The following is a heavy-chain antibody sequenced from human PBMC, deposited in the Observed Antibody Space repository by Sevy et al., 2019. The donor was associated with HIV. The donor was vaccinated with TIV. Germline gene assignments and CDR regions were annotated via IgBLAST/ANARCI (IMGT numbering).Heavy chain of an antibody. CDR2: ISYDGTTK. CDR1: GFTFSYYA. J-gene: IGHJ4*02. D-gene: IGHD4-17*01. V-gene: IGHV3-30-3*01. Sequence: GGSLRLSCAASGFTFSYYAFHWGRQAPGKGLEWVALISYDGTTKHYADSVTGRVTSSRDNSRNKLSLQMDSLRPEDTAVYYCARDFYEFGDPRGFDFWGQGTLVTVSS. CDR3: ARDFYEFGDPRGFDF.